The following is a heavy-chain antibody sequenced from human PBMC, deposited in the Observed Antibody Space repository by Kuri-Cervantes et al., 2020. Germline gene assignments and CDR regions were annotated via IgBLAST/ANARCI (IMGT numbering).Heavy chain of an antibody. D-gene: IGHD2-15*01. V-gene: IGHV4-59*08. CDR1: GGSISSYY. CDR3: ARPYSSYYYMDV. J-gene: IGHJ6*03. Sequence: GSLRLSCTVSGGSISSYYWSWIRQPPGKGLEWIGYIYYSGSTNYNPSLKSRVTISVDTSKNQFSLNLNSVTAADTAVYYCARPYSSYYYMDVWGKGTTVTVSS. CDR2: IYYSGST.